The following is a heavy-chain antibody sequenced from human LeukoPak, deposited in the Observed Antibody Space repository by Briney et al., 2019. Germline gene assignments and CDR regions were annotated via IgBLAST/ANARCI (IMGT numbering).Heavy chain of an antibody. CDR2: IKSKTDGGTT. CDR3: TTAGFRITMIVDAFDI. D-gene: IGHD3-22*01. CDR1: GFTFSNAW. V-gene: IGHV3-15*01. Sequence: GGSLRLSCAASGFTFSNAWMSWVRQAPGKGLEWVGRIKSKTDGGTTDYAAPVKGRFTISRDDSKNTLYLQMNSLKTEDTAVYYRTTAGFRITMIVDAFDIWGQGTMVTVSS. J-gene: IGHJ3*02.